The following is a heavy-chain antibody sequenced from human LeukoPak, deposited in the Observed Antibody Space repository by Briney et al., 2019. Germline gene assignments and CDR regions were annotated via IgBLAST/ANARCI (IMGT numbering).Heavy chain of an antibody. CDR2: VNPNSGDT. CDR3: ALLFSSTWYRFDS. Sequence: GASVKVACKASGYTFTGYYMRWGRQAPGRGLGCIGWVNPNSGDTNYVHKFQGRVTMTSDTSISTAYMDLSRVRSDDTAVYYCALLFSSTWYRFDSWGQGTLVTVSS. D-gene: IGHD6-13*01. CDR1: GYTFTGYY. J-gene: IGHJ4*02. V-gene: IGHV1-2*02.